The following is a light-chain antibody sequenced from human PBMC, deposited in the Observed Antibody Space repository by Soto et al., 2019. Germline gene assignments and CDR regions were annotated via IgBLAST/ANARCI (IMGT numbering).Light chain of an antibody. CDR3: QQYNTYV. CDR2: DAS. CDR1: QSIASW. V-gene: IGKV1-5*01. J-gene: IGKJ1*01. Sequence: DIQMTQSPSTLSASFGDRGTITCRASQSIASWFAWYQEKPGKAPELLIYDASSLKSGVPSRFSGSGSGTEFTLTISDLQPGDFATYFCQQYNTYVFGQGTK.